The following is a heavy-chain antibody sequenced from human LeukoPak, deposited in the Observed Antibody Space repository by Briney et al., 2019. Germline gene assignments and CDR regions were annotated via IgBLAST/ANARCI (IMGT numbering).Heavy chain of an antibody. V-gene: IGHV4-59*01. CDR2: IYYSGST. D-gene: IGHD3-22*01. Sequence: PSETLSLTCTVSGGSISSYYWSWIRQPPGKGLEWIGYIYYSGSTNYSPSLKSRDTISVDTSKNQFSLKLSSVTAADTAVYYCARGPYYYDSSGYYPFDYWGQGTLVTVSS. J-gene: IGHJ4*02. CDR1: GGSISSYY. CDR3: ARGPYYYDSSGYYPFDY.